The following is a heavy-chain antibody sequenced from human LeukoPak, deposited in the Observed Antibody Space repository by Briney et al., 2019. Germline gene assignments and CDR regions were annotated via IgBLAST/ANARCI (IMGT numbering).Heavy chain of an antibody. J-gene: IGHJ5*02. D-gene: IGHD3-10*01. V-gene: IGHV4-34*01. CDR2: INHSGST. CDR3: ASNQGGSGSYYRYNWFDP. Sequence: DPSETLSLTCTVSGGSISSYYWSWIRQPAGKGLEWIGEINHSGSTNYNPSLKSRVTISVDTSKNQFSLKLSSVTAADTAVYYCASNQGGSGSYYRYNWFDPWGQGTLVTVSS. CDR1: GGSISSYY.